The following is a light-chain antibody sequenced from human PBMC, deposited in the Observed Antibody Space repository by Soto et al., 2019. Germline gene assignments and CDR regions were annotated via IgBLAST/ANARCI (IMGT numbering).Light chain of an antibody. CDR3: QQYSSPPLT. CDR2: AAS. V-gene: IGKV3-20*01. Sequence: EILLTQSPSTLSLSPGEGVTLSCRASQSVTVNSLAWYQQKPGQAPRLLIYAASTRAAAVPDRFTGSGSGPDFALTISRLEPEDFGVYYCQQYSSPPLTFGGGTKVEIK. J-gene: IGKJ4*01. CDR1: QSVTVNS.